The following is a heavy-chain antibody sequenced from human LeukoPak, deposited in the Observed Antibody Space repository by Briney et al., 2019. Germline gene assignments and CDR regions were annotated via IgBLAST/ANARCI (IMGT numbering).Heavy chain of an antibody. CDR1: GFSFSDSY. J-gene: IGHJ4*02. CDR3: ARDPDYGDPY. D-gene: IGHD4/OR15-4a*01. CDR2: ITSSGTTT. V-gene: IGHV3-11*01. Sequence: PGGSLRLSRSASGFSFSDSYMSWFRLSPEKGLEWIAYITSSGTTTEYADSVKGRFTISRVNAKNSLYLQMNSLRPEDTAVYYCARDPDYGDPYWGQGTLVTVSS.